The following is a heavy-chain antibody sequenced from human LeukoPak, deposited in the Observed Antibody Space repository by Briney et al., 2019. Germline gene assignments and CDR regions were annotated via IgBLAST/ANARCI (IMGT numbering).Heavy chain of an antibody. V-gene: IGHV4-34*09. D-gene: IGHD2-2*01. CDR2: INHSGST. CDR3: ARRRGNTRGFQGYYFNY. J-gene: IGHJ4*02. Sequence: SETLSLTCAVYGGSFSGYYWSWIRQPPGKGLEWIGEINHSGSTNYNPSLKSRLTISVDTSKNQFSLKLSSVTAADTAVYYCARRRGNTRGFQGYYFNYWGQETLVTVSS. CDR1: GGSFSGYY.